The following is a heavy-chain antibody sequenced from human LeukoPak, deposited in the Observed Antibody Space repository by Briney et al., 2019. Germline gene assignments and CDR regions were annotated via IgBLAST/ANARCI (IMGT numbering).Heavy chain of an antibody. J-gene: IGHJ4*02. CDR3: ARVDYYDSSGYYWDY. CDR2: INWNGGST. CDR1: GFTFDDYG. Sequence: GGSLRLSCAASGFTFDDYGMSWVRQAPGKGLEWVSGINWNGGSTGYADSVKGRFTISRDNAKNSLYLQMNSLRAEDTVLYHCARVDYYDSSGYYWDYWGQGTLVTVSS. D-gene: IGHD3-22*01. V-gene: IGHV3-20*01.